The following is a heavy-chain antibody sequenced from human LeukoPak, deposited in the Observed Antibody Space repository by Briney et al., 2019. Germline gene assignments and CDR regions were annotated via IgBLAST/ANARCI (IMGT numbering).Heavy chain of an antibody. CDR1: GYTLTELS. Sequence: GASVKVSCKVSGYTLTELSMHWVRQAPGKGLEWMGGFDPEDGETIYAQKFQGRVTMTEHTSTDTAYMELSSLRSEDTAVYYCATFDYGDYDSFDYWGQGTLVTVSS. V-gene: IGHV1-24*01. CDR2: FDPEDGET. J-gene: IGHJ4*02. D-gene: IGHD4-17*01. CDR3: ATFDYGDYDSFDY.